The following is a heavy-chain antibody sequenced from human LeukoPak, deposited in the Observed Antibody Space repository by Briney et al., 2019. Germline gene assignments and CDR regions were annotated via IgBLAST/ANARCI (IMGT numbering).Heavy chain of an antibody. CDR2: INHSGST. CDR3: ARRYDSSRSPLND. D-gene: IGHD3-10*01. V-gene: IGHV4-34*01. J-gene: IGHJ4*02. CDR1: GGSFSGYY. Sequence: SETLSLTCAVYGGSFSGYYWSWIRQPPGKGLEWIGEINHSGSTNYNPSLKSRVIISVDTSKNQFSLKVTSLTAADTAVYYCARRYDSSRSPLNDWGRGNLITVSS.